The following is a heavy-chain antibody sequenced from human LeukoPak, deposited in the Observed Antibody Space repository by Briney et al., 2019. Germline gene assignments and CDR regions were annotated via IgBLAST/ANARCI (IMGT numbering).Heavy chain of an antibody. J-gene: IGHJ4*02. CDR2: ICCSGGST. CDR3: AKPTSTFDSGSSPFDY. V-gene: IGHV3-23*01. Sequence: GGSLRLSCAASGFTFSSYAMSWVREAPGEGLEWVSAICCSGGSTYYADSVKGRFTISRDNSKTTLYLQMNSLRSDDTAVYYCAKPTSTFDSGSSPFDYWGQGTLVTASS. D-gene: IGHD3-10*01. CDR1: GFTFSSYA.